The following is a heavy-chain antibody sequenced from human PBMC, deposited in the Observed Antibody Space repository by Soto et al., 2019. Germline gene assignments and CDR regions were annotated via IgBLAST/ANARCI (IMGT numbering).Heavy chain of an antibody. CDR2: INPSGGST. CDR3: ARGQGFLDP. J-gene: IGHJ5*02. D-gene: IGHD3-10*01. V-gene: IGHV1-46*01. CDR1: GYTFTSYY. Sequence: GASVKVSCKASGYTFTSYYMHWVRQAPGQGLEWMGIINPSGGSTSYAQKFQSRVTMTRDTSTSKVYIELSSLRSEDTALYYCARGQGFLDPWGPGTLVTVSS.